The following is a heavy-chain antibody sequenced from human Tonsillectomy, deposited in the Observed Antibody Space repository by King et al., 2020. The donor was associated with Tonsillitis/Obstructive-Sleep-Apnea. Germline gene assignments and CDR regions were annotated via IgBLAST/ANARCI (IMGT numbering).Heavy chain of an antibody. V-gene: IGHV6-1*01. CDR2: TYYRSKWYN. CDR1: GDSVSSNSAA. J-gene: IGHJ4*02. D-gene: IGHD4-23*01. CDR3: ARVRYGGNSGRGYFDY. Sequence: VQLQQSGPGLVKPSQTLSLTCAISGDSVSSNSAAWNWIRQSPSRGLEWLGRTYYRSKWYNDYAVSVKSRITNNQDTSKNQFSLQLNSLTPEDTAVYYCARVRYGGNSGRGYFDYWGQGTLVTVSS.